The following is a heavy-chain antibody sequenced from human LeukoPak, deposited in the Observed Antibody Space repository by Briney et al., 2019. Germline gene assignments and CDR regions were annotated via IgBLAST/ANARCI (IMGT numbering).Heavy chain of an antibody. D-gene: IGHD2-2*01. Sequence: GASVKVSCKASGYTFSSYGINWVRQAPGQGLEWMGWISTYNGSTRYAQTLQDRLTLTTDTSTSTAYMEVRSLRSDDTAVFYCARDLRSVPAAIDTYWGQGTLVTVSS. CDR1: GYTFSSYG. V-gene: IGHV1-18*01. CDR2: ISTYNGST. J-gene: IGHJ4*02. CDR3: ARDLRSVPAAIDTY.